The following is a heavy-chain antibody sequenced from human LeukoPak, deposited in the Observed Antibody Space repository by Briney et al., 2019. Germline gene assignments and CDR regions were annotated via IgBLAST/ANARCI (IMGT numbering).Heavy chain of an antibody. CDR1: GGSISSYY. J-gene: IGHJ4*02. CDR2: IYYSGST. V-gene: IGHV4-59*08. CDR3: ARHEGRDRFDY. D-gene: IGHD2-21*01. Sequence: SETLSLTCTVSGGSISSYYWSWIRQPPGKGLEWIGYIYYSGSTNYNPSLKSRVTISVDTSKNQFSLKLSPVTAADTAVYYCARHEGRDRFDYWGQGTLVTVSS.